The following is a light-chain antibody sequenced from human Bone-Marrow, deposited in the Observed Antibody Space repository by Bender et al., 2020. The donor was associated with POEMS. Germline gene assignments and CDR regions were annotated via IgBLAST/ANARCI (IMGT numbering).Light chain of an antibody. Sequence: QSALTQPASVSESPGQSITVSCTGDNTDLGPHSVVSWYQQHPGRVPKLMIYEDTKRPSGVSDRFSAAKSGSTASLPISELQAEAEADYYCSSYDATTTLFVFGSGTKVSVL. CDR1: NTDLGPHSV. V-gene: IGLV2-23*02. CDR2: EDT. J-gene: IGLJ1*01. CDR3: SSYDATTTLFV.